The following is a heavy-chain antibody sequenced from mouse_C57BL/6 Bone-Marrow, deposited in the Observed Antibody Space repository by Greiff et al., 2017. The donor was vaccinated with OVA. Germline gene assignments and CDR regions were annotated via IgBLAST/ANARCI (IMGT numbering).Heavy chain of an antibody. V-gene: IGHV5-4*01. CDR1: GFTFSSYA. J-gene: IGHJ4*01. Sequence: DVMLVESGGGLVKPGGSLKLSCAASGFTFSSYAMSWVRQTPEKRLEWVATISDGGSYTYYPDNVKGRFTISRDNAKNNLYLQMSQLKSEDTAMYYCAREFITTVVASYYYAMDYWGQGTSVTVSS. CDR2: ISDGGSYT. D-gene: IGHD1-1*01. CDR3: AREFITTVVASYYYAMDY.